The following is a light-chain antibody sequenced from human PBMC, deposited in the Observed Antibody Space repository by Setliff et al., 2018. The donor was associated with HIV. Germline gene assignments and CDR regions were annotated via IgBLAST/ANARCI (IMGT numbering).Light chain of an antibody. J-gene: IGLJ2*01. CDR1: SSDIGRYNL. V-gene: IGLV2-23*02. CDR2: QAT. CDR3: CSYVSSSTFPVL. Sequence: QSVLTQPASVSGSPEQSITISCTGTSSDIGRYNLVSWYQQCPGKAPKLMIYQATKRPYGVSNRFSGSKSGNTASLTISGLPSEDEGDYYCCSYVSSSTFPVLFGGGTKVTVL.